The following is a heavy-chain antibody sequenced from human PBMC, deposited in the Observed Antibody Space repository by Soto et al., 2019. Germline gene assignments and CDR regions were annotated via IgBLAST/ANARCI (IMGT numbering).Heavy chain of an antibody. D-gene: IGHD4-17*01. Sequence: QVQLVESGGGVVRPGRSLRLSCVASEFSFSAYGMHWVRLAPGKGLQWVAVISYDGNDKYYADSVKGRFTISRDDSKNALYLQMYSLRREDTAIYYFARRKTVTTGHYFNSRDVWGKGTTVTVSS. J-gene: IGHJ6*04. CDR2: ISYDGNDK. CDR3: ARRKTVTTGHYFNSRDV. V-gene: IGHV3-30*03. CDR1: EFSFSAYG.